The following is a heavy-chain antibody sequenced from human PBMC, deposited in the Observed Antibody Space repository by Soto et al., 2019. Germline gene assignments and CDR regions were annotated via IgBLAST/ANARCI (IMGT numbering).Heavy chain of an antibody. CDR3: ARGGYYYDSSGSAFDI. CDR2: MNPNSGNT. V-gene: IGHV1-8*01. J-gene: IGHJ3*02. Sequence: ASVKVSCKASGYTFTSYDINWVRQATGQGLEWMGWMNPNSGNTGYAQKFQGRVTMTRNTSISTADMELSSLRSEDTAVYYCARGGYYYDSSGSAFDIWGQGTMVTVSS. CDR1: GYTFTSYD. D-gene: IGHD3-22*01.